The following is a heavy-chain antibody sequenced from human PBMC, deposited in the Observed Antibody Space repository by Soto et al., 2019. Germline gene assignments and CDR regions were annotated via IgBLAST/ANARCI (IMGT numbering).Heavy chain of an antibody. CDR2: ISYDGSNK. J-gene: IGHJ4*02. V-gene: IGHV3-30-3*01. D-gene: IGHD2-15*01. CDR3: ARDHRRFIATQFWGYFDY. Sequence: GGSLRLSCAASGFTFSSYAMHWVRQAPGKGLEWVAVISYDGSNKYYADSVKGRFTISRDNSKNTLYLQMNSLRAEDTAVYYCARDHRRFIATQFWGYFDYWGQGTLVTVSS. CDR1: GFTFSSYA.